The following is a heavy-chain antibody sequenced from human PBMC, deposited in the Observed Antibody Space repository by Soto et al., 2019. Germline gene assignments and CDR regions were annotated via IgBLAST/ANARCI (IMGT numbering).Heavy chain of an antibody. CDR2: ISAYNGNT. CDR1: GYTFTHFY. J-gene: IGHJ4*02. D-gene: IGHD6-13*01. V-gene: IGHV1-18*01. CDR3: ARERSSWYDY. Sequence: ASVKVSCKAYGYTFTHFYISWVRQAPGQGLEWMGWISAYNGNTNYAQKLQGRVTMTTDTSTSTAYMELRSLRSDDTAVYYCARERSSWYDYWGQGTLVTVSS.